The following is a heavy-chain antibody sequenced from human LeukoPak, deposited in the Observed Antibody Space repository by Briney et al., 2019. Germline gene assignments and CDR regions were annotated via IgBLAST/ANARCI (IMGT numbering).Heavy chain of an antibody. CDR1: GGSISTYY. J-gene: IGHJ5*02. CDR2: IYNSGRT. Sequence: SSETLSLTCTVSGGSISTYYWNSIRQPPGKGLEWIGNIYNSGRTDYNPSLKSRVTISVDTPKNQFSLKLSSVTAADTAVYYCARSSGWFDPWGQGTLVIVSS. CDR3: ARSSGWFDP. V-gene: IGHV4-59*08.